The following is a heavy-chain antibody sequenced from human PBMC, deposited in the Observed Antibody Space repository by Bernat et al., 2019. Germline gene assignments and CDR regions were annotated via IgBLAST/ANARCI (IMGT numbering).Heavy chain of an antibody. CDR1: GYTFTGNY. V-gene: IGHV1-2*04. CDR2: INPNTGGT. D-gene: IGHD7-27*01. Sequence: QVQLVQSGAEVKKPGASVTVSCKASGYTFTGNYIHWVRQAPGQGLEWMGWINPNTGGTDYAQKFQGWVTMTRDTSISTAYMELSRLTSDDTAVYFCARVPLTGIVDAFDIWGQGTMVTVSS. J-gene: IGHJ3*02. CDR3: ARVPLTGIVDAFDI.